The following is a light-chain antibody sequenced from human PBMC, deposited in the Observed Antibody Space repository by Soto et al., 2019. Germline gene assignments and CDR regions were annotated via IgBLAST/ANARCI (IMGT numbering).Light chain of an antibody. CDR2: EGS. CDR3: QYRHNRPWP. Sequence: DIRLTQSPATLSLTQGQTATLSCRASQSVSSYLAWYQQKAGQAPRLLIYEGSNRATGIPTRFSGSGSGTDSTLTITGWEPEDFALDYCQYRHNRPWPFGQGTKVDIK. J-gene: IGKJ1*01. CDR1: QSVSSY. V-gene: IGKV3-11*01.